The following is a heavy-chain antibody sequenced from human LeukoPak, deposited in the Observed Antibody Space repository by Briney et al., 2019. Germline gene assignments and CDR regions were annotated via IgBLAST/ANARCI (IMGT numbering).Heavy chain of an antibody. Sequence: PSETLSLTCTVSGGSISSYYWSWIRQPAGKGLEWIGRIYTSGSTNYNPSLKSRVTMSVDTSKNQFSLKLSSVTAADTAVYYCARHTRGGYYTSGAFDIWGQGTMVTVSS. D-gene: IGHD3-3*01. V-gene: IGHV4-4*07. CDR3: ARHTRGGYYTSGAFDI. CDR2: IYTSGST. CDR1: GGSISSYY. J-gene: IGHJ3*02.